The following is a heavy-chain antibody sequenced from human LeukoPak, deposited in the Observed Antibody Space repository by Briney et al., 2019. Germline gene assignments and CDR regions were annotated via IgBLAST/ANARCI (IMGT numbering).Heavy chain of an antibody. Sequence: SVKVSCKASGGTFSSYAISWVRQAPGQGLEWMGGIIPIFGTANYAQKFQDRVTITRDTSASTAYVELSSLRSEDSAVYYCAREQQLVSSAPEHFDYWGQGTLVTVSS. J-gene: IGHJ4*02. CDR1: GGTFSSYA. CDR3: AREQQLVSSAPEHFDY. V-gene: IGHV1-69*05. CDR2: IIPIFGTA. D-gene: IGHD6-13*01.